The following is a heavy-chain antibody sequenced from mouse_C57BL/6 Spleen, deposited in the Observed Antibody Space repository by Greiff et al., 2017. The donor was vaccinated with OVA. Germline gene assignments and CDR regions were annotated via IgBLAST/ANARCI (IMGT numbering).Heavy chain of an antibody. CDR3: TRSTGTGYDD. Sequence: QVQLQQPGAELVRPGSSVKLSCKASGSTFTSSWMPWVKQRPIQGLEWIGNIDPFDSVTHSIKKFKDKANLTVDKSSSTANMQLSSLTSEDSAVYYGTRSTGTGYDDRGQGTTLTVAS. D-gene: IGHD4-1*02. CDR1: GSTFTSSW. V-gene: IGHV1-52*01. J-gene: IGHJ2*01. CDR2: IDPFDSVT.